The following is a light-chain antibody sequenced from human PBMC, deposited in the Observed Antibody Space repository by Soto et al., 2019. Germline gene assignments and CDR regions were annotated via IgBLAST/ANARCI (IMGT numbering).Light chain of an antibody. CDR1: QSISSK. CDR3: KQYNKWLSWT. V-gene: IGKV3-15*01. Sequence: EVVMTQSPAVLSVSPGETATLSCRASQSISSKLAWYQQKPGQAPRLLIYGAVTRATGIPARFSGSGSTTDFTLTISSLQSEDCAVYYCKQYNKWLSWTFGQGTKVEIK. CDR2: GAV. J-gene: IGKJ1*01.